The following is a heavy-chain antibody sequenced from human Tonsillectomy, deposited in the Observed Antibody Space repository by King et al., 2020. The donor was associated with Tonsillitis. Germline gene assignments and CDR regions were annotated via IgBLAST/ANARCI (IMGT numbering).Heavy chain of an antibody. CDR2: ISGSGGST. D-gene: IGHD3-3*01. Sequence: EVQLVESGGGLVQPGGSLRLSCAASGFTFNNYAMTWVRQAPGKGLEWVSGISGSGGSTYYADSVKGRFTISRDNSKNTQYLQMNSLRAEDTALYYCAKVLSGDFWSGYYPFHWGQGTLVTVSS. J-gene: IGHJ4*02. CDR3: AKVLSGDFWSGYYPFH. CDR1: GFTFNNYA. V-gene: IGHV3-23*04.